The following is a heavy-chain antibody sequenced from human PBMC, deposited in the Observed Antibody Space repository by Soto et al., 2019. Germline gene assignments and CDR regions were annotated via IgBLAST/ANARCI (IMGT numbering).Heavy chain of an antibody. CDR3: ARVGRAYCGGDCYRLDP. CDR2: INHSGST. J-gene: IGHJ5*02. Sequence: SETLSLTCAVYGGSFSGYYWSWIRQPPGKGLEWIGEINHSGSTNYNPSLKSRVTISVDTSKNQFSLKLSSVTAADTAVYYCARVGRAYCGGDCYRLDPRGQGTLVTVSS. D-gene: IGHD2-21*02. CDR1: GGSFSGYY. V-gene: IGHV4-34*01.